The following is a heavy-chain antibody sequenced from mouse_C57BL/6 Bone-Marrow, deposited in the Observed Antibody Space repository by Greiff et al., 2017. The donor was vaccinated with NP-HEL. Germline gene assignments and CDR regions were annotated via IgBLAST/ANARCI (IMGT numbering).Heavy chain of an antibody. Sequence: EVQGVESGFCPVQPGGSGKLSCGASGFTFSTYAMSWVRQTPEKRLEWVASISSGGTYSYYPDSVKGRFTISRDNAENTLYLQMSSLRSEDTAMYYCARQEGYYDAGTIDYWGQGTSVTVSA. J-gene: IGHJ4*01. D-gene: IGHD1-1*01. V-gene: IGHV5-9-3*01. CDR1: GFTFSTYA. CDR2: ISSGGTYS. CDR3: ARQEGYYDAGTIDY.